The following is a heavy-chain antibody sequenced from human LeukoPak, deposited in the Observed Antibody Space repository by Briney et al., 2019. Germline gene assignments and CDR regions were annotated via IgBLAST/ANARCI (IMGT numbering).Heavy chain of an antibody. CDR3: ASKIYVWGSYRQGDYFDY. CDR2: IYYSGST. CDR1: GGSVSSGSYY. V-gene: IGHV4-61*01. D-gene: IGHD3-16*02. J-gene: IGHJ4*02. Sequence: PSETLSLTCTVSGGSVSSGSYYWSWIQQPPGKGLEWIGYIYYSGSTNYNPSLKSRVTISVDTSKNQFSLKLSSVTAADTAVYYCASKIYVWGSYRQGDYFDYWGQGTLVTVSS.